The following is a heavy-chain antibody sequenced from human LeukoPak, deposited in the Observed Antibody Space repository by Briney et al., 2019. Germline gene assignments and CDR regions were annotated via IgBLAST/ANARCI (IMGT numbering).Heavy chain of an antibody. CDR2: LYSGGST. D-gene: IGHD1-26*01. J-gene: IGHJ4*02. CDR3: ARTYSGSYSRYFDY. Sequence: GGSLRLSCAASGFTVSNSYMSWVRQAPGKGLEWVSFLYSGGSTYYADSVKGRFTISRDNSKNTLYLQMNSLRAEDTAVYYCARTYSGSYSRYFDYWGQGTLVTASS. CDR1: GFTVSNSY. V-gene: IGHV3-53*01.